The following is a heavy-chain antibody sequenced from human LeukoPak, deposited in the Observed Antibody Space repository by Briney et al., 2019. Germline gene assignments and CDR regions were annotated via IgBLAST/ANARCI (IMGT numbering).Heavy chain of an antibody. CDR1: GFTFSSYE. Sequence: GGSLRLSCAASGFTFSSYEMNWVRQAPGKGLEWLSYISSSGSTIYYADSVKGRFTISRDNAKNSLYLQMNSLRAEDTAVYYCAELGITMIGGVWGKGTTVTISS. CDR3: AELGITMIGGV. CDR2: ISSSGSTI. D-gene: IGHD3-10*02. J-gene: IGHJ6*04. V-gene: IGHV3-48*03.